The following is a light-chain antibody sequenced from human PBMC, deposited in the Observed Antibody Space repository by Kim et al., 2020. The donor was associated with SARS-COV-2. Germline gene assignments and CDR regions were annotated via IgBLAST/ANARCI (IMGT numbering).Light chain of an antibody. CDR2: GTS. Sequence: EVVMTQSPATLSVSPGERATLSCRASQSVSSNVAWYQQKPGQAPRLLIYGTSTRASGIPARISGGGSGTAFTLIISSLQSEDFAVYYYQQYNNWPRTFGQGTKVDIK. J-gene: IGKJ1*01. V-gene: IGKV3-15*01. CDR1: QSVSSN. CDR3: QQYNNWPRT.